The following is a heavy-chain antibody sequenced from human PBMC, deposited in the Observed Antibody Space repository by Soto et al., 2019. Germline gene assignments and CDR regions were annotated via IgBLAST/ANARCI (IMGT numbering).Heavy chain of an antibody. D-gene: IGHD3-10*01. Sequence: GGSLRLSCAASGFTFSSYSMNWVRQAPGKGLEWVSYISSSSSTIYYADSVKGRFTISRDNAKNSLYLQMNSLRDEDTAVYYCASERAWFGELLYAAFDYWGQGTLVTVSS. CDR1: GFTFSSYS. J-gene: IGHJ4*02. CDR2: ISSSSSTI. V-gene: IGHV3-48*02. CDR3: ASERAWFGELLYAAFDY.